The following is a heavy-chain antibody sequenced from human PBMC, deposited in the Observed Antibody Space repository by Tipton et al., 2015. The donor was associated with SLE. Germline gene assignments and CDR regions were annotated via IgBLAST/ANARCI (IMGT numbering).Heavy chain of an antibody. J-gene: IGHJ1*01. D-gene: IGHD2-8*01. Sequence: TLSLTCTVSGYPISSGYYWGWIRQPPGKGLEWIGSIYHSGSTYYNPSLKSRVTISVDTSKNQFSLKLSSVTAADTAVYYCARERMVYARGYFQHWGQGTLVTVSS. V-gene: IGHV4-38-2*02. CDR3: ARERMVYARGYFQH. CDR1: GYPISSGYY. CDR2: IYHSGST.